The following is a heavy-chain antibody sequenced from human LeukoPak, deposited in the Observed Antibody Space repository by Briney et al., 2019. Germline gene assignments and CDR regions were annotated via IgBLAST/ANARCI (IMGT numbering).Heavy chain of an antibody. D-gene: IGHD2-2*01. CDR3: ARDRAYCSSTSCSGIDAFDI. J-gene: IGHJ3*02. Sequence: ASVKVSCKASGYTFTSYGISWVRQAPGQGLEWMGWINPNSGGTNYAQKFQGRVTMTRDTSISTAYMELSRLRSDDTAVYYCARDRAYCSSTSCSGIDAFDIWGQGTMVTVSS. CDR2: INPNSGGT. V-gene: IGHV1-2*02. CDR1: GYTFTSYG.